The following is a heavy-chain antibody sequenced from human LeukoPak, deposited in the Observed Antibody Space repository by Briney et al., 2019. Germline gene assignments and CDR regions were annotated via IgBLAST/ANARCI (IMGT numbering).Heavy chain of an antibody. D-gene: IGHD5-18*01. CDR3: ARDRTAMGKFFDY. Sequence: SETLSLTCTVSGGSISSSSYYWGWIRQPPGKGLEWIGSIYYSGSTYYNPSLKSRATISVDTSKNQFSLKLSSVTAADTAVYYCARDRTAMGKFFDYWGQGTLVTVSS. CDR1: GGSISSSSYY. V-gene: IGHV4-39*07. CDR2: IYYSGST. J-gene: IGHJ4*02.